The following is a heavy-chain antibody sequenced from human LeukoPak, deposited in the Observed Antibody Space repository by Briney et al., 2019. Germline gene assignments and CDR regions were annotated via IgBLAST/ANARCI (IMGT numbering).Heavy chain of an antibody. D-gene: IGHD2-21*02. V-gene: IGHV3-49*03. J-gene: IGHJ4*02. CDR3: TRGHIVVVTAILADY. CDR1: GFTFGDYA. Sequence: GGSLRLSCTASGFTFGDYAMSWFRQAPGKGLEWVGFIRSKAYGGTTEYAASVKGRLTISRNDSKSIAYLQMNSLKTEDTAVYYCTRGHIVVVTAILADYWGQGTLVTVSS. CDR2: IRSKAYGGTT.